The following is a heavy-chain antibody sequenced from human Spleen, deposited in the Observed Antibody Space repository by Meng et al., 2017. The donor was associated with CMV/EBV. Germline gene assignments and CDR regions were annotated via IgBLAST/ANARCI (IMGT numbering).Heavy chain of an antibody. D-gene: IGHD6-13*01. CDR2: ISSSGSTI. CDR3: ARDYSSSWYPYYYGMDV. CDR1: GFTVSSNY. J-gene: IGHJ6*02. Sequence: GESLKISCAASGFTVSSNYMNWVRQAPGKGLEWVSYISSSGSTIYYADSVKGRFTISRDNAKNSLYLQMNSLRAEDTAVYYCARDYSSSWYPYYYGMDVWGQGTTVTVSS. V-gene: IGHV3-48*03.